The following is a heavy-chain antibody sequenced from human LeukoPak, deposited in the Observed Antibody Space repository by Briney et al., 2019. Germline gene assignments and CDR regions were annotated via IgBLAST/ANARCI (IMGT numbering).Heavy chain of an antibody. CDR1: GYTFTSYD. Sequence: ASVKVSCKASGYTFTSYDVNWVRQDAGQGLEWMAWMNPNTGKSGYAQRFQGRVTMTRDTSIDTAYLELSSLGSEDTAVYYCARKTCTSTSCLHPWGQGTLVTVSS. CDR2: MNPNTGKS. CDR3: ARKTCTSTSCLHP. D-gene: IGHD2-2*01. V-gene: IGHV1-8*01. J-gene: IGHJ5*02.